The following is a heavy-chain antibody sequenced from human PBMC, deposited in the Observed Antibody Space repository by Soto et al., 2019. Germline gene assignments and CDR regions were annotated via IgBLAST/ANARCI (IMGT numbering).Heavy chain of an antibody. V-gene: IGHV3-66*01. CDR3: TRDDVYCSGGGCYGVPMDV. J-gene: IGHJ6*04. CDR1: GFTVSSKY. D-gene: IGHD2-15*01. Sequence: EVQLVESGGGLVQPGGSLRLSCAASGFTVSSKYMSWFRQAPGKGLEGVSLIQSGGYTYYAESLKGRFTISRNSSENTLFLQINSLRIEDTAIYYRTRDDVYCSGGGCYGVPMDVGGKGTTGTVSA. CDR2: IQSGGYT.